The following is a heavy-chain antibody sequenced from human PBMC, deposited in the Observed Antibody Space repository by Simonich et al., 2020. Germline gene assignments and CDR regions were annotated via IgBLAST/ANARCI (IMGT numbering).Heavy chain of an antibody. CDR1: GYTFTGYY. V-gene: IGHV1-2*02. J-gene: IGHJ3*02. CDR2: INTNSGGT. Sequence: QVQLVQSGAEVKKPGASVKVSCKASGYTFTGYYMHWVRQAPGQGLEWVGWINTNSGGTNYAQKFQGRVTMTRDTSISTAYMELSRLRSDDTAVYYCARARLYSSSHAFDIWGQGTMVTVSS. CDR3: ARARLYSSSHAFDI. D-gene: IGHD6-6*01.